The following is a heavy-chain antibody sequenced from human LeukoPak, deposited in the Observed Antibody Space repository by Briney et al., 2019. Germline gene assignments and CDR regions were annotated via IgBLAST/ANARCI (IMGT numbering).Heavy chain of an antibody. CDR1: GFTFATYS. V-gene: IGHV3-21*01. J-gene: IGHJ4*02. Sequence: GGSLRLSCAASGFTFATYSMNWVRQAPGKGLEWVSAISSSSSYIYYADSVKGRFTISRDNAKNSLYLQVNSLRAEDTAVYYCARDGVYGGNSGDYFDYWGQGTLVTVSS. CDR3: ARDGVYGGNSGDYFDY. CDR2: ISSSSSYI. D-gene: IGHD4-23*01.